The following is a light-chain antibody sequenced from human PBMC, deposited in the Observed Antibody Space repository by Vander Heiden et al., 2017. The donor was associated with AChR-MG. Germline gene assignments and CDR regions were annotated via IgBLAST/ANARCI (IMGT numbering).Light chain of an antibody. Sequence: QSALTQPRSVSGSPGKSVTISCTGTSSNVGGYDYVAWYQHHPGKAPKLMIYDVNKQPSGVPDRFSGSKSGNTASLTISGLHAEDEADYYCCSYAGTYTWVLGGGTKLTVL. CDR2: DVN. V-gene: IGLV2-11*01. CDR3: CSYAGTYTWV. CDR1: SSNVGGYDY. J-gene: IGLJ3*02.